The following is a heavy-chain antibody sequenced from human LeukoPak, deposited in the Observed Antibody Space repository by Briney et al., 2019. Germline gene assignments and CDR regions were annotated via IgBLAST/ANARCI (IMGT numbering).Heavy chain of an antibody. CDR2: ITSRGGST. J-gene: IGHJ4*02. D-gene: IGHD1-1*01. Sequence: GGSLRLSCAASGFTFSTYSMNWVRQAPGKGLEWVSGITSRGGSTYYADSVKGRFTISRDNSKSTLYLQVNSLRAEDTAIYYCAKDYNWNDVRGTMDYWGQGTLVTVSS. CDR1: GFTFSTYS. CDR3: AKDYNWNDVRGTMDY. V-gene: IGHV3-23*01.